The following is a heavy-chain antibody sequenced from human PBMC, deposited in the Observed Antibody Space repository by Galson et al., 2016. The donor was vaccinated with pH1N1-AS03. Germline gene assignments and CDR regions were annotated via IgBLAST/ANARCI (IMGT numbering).Heavy chain of an antibody. CDR2: IKSKSDGGTT. V-gene: IGHV3-15*01. J-gene: IGHJ6*02. CDR3: STDETFYYYYGMDV. Sequence: SLRLSCAASGFTFSNAWMTWVRQAPGKGLEWVGRIKSKSDGGTTDYAAPVKARFTISGDDSKNTLYLQMNSLKTEDTAVYYCSTDETFYYYYGMDVWGRGTTVTVSS. CDR1: GFTFSNAW.